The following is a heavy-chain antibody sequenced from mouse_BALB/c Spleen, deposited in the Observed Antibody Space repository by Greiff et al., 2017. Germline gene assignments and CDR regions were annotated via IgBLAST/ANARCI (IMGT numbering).Heavy chain of an antibody. Sequence: VQLQQSGPGLVQPSQSLSITCTVSGFSLTSYSVHWVRQSPGKGLEWLGVIWSGGSTDYNAAFISRLSISKDNSKSQVFFKMNSLQADDTAIYYCARPYGNYWYFDVWGAGTTVTVSS. J-gene: IGHJ1*01. CDR2: IWSGGST. CDR1: GFSLTSYS. CDR3: ARPYGNYWYFDV. D-gene: IGHD2-1*01. V-gene: IGHV2-4-1*01.